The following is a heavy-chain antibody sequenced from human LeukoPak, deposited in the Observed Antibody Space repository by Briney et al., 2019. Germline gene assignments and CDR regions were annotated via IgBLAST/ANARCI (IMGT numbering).Heavy chain of an antibody. Sequence: PSETLSLTCAVYGGSFSGYYWSWIRQPPGKGLEWIGEINHSGSTNYNPSLKSRVTISVDTSKNQFSLELSSVTAADTAVYYCARDPLADTAMVTGYYGMDVWGQGTTVTVSS. CDR1: GGSFSGYY. CDR2: INHSGST. CDR3: ARDPLADTAMVTGYYGMDV. V-gene: IGHV4-34*01. J-gene: IGHJ6*02. D-gene: IGHD5-18*01.